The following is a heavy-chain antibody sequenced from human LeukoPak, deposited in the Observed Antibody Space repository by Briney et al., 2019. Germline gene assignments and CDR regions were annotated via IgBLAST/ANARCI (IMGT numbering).Heavy chain of an antibody. V-gene: IGHV4-59*01. CDR1: GGSITSYY. J-gene: IGHJ6*03. CDR3: ARGGGISHYYYYMDV. Sequence: SETLSLTCTVSGGSITSYYWSWIRQPPGKGLEWIGYIYYSGSTNYNPSLKSRVTISVDTSKNQFSLKLSSVTAADTAVYYCARGGGISHYYYYMDVWGKGTTVTISS. D-gene: IGHD6-13*01. CDR2: IYYSGST.